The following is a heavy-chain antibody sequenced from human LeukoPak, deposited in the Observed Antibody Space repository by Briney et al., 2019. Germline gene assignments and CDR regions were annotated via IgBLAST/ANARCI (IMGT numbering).Heavy chain of an antibody. V-gene: IGHV1-69*04. CDR2: IIPILGIA. Sequence: SVKVSCKASGGTFSSYAISWVRQAPGQGLEWMGRIIPILGIANYAQKFQGRVTITADKSTSTAYMELSSLRSEDTAVYYCACRITMIVVDEGGFDYRGQGTLVTVSS. J-gene: IGHJ4*02. CDR3: ACRITMIVVDEGGFDY. CDR1: GGTFSSYA. D-gene: IGHD3-22*01.